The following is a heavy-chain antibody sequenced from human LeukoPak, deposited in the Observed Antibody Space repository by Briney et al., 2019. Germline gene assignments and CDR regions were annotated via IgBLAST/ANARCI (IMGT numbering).Heavy chain of an antibody. V-gene: IGHV3-11*01. CDR1: GFTFSDFY. J-gene: IGHJ4*02. Sequence: GWSLRLSCAASGFTFSDFYMSWIRQTPGKGLEWVSYIGRSGDTIYYAASVKGRFTISRDNAKNLLFLQLNSLRAEDTAVYYCARGSSVGYFWGQGTHVTVSS. CDR2: IGRSGDTI. CDR3: ARGSSVGYF. D-gene: IGHD2-2*03.